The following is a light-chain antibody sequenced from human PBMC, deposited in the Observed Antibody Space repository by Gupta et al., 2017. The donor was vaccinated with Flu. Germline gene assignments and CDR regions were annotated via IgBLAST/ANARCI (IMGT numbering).Light chain of an antibody. CDR1: NIGSKT. V-gene: IGLV3-21*02. J-gene: IGLJ3*02. Sequence: SYVLAQPPSVSVAPGQTARITCGGNNIGSKTVHWYQQKPGQAPVLVVCDDTDRPSGIPERISGSNSGNTATLTISRVEAGDEADYYCQVWDSSSAQKVFGGGTKLTVL. CDR3: QVWDSSSAQKV. CDR2: DDT.